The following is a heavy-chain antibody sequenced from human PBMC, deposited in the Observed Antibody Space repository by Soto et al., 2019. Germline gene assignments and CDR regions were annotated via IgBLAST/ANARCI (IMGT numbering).Heavy chain of an antibody. Sequence: QVQLVESGGGVVQPGRSLRLSCAASGFTFSSYGMHWVRQAPGKGLEWVAVIWYDGSNKYYADSVKGRFTISRDNSKNTLYLQMNSLRAEDTAVYYCARDPGGDYESSAFDIWGQGTMVTVSS. J-gene: IGHJ3*02. D-gene: IGHD4-17*01. CDR1: GFTFSSYG. CDR3: ARDPGGDYESSAFDI. V-gene: IGHV3-33*01. CDR2: IWYDGSNK.